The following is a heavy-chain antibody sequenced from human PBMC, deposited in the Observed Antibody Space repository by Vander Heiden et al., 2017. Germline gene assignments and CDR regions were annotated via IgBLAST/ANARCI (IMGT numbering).Heavy chain of an antibody. J-gene: IGHJ4*02. V-gene: IGHV3-21*06. D-gene: IGHD3-22*01. CDR3: VREGSTGYYYYFDA. Sequence: EVQLVESGGGLVKPGESLRLSCAASGFTFSSYNMIWVRQAPGKGLEWVSSISPRSNYIYYGDSVKGRFTISRDNAKSLLFLQMNSLGAEDTAVYYCVREGSTGYYYYFDAWGQGILVTVSS. CDR2: ISPRSNYI. CDR1: GFTFSSYN.